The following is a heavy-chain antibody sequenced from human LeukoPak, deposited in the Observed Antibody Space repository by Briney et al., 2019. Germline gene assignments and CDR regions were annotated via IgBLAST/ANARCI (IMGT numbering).Heavy chain of an antibody. CDR1: GGSISSYY. D-gene: IGHD5-18*01. V-gene: IGHV4-59*12. CDR2: IYYSGST. CDR3: ARRYSGYSYGKYYYYYYMDV. Sequence: SETLSLTCTVSGGSISSYYWSWIRQPPGKGLEWIGYIYYSGSTDYNPSLKSRVTISVDTSKNQFSLKLSSVTAADTAVYYCARRYSGYSYGKYYYYYYMDVWGKGTTVTISS. J-gene: IGHJ6*03.